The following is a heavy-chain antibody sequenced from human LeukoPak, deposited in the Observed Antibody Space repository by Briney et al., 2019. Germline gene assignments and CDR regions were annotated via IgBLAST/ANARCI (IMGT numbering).Heavy chain of an antibody. CDR2: IYYTGST. CDR1: GGSISSDY. Sequence: SETLSLTCTVSGGSISSDYWSWIRQPPGKGLEWVGYIYYTGSTTYNPSLKSRLTISLDTSKNQFSLKLTSVTAADTAVYYCARHIAVGEDVWGQGTTVTVFS. V-gene: IGHV4-59*01. CDR3: ARHIAVGEDV. D-gene: IGHD6-19*01. J-gene: IGHJ6*02.